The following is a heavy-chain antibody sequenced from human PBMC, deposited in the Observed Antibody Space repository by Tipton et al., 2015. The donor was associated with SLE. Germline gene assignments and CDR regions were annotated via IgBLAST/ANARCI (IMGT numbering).Heavy chain of an antibody. D-gene: IGHD3-9*01. CDR3: ARGLGTIFRGIVGLSLNNIHMDV. V-gene: IGHV4-34*01. CDR2: SNYSGST. Sequence: TLSLTCAVYGGSLNGYFWSWIRQPPGKGLEWIGESNYSGSTSYNPSLKSRVTISTDTSKNQFSLRLSSVTAADTAVYYCARGLGTIFRGIVGLSLNNIHMDVWAKGTTVTVSS. J-gene: IGHJ6*03. CDR1: GGSLNGYF.